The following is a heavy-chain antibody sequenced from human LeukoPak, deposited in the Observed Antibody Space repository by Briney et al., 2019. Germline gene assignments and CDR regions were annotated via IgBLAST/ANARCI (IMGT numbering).Heavy chain of an antibody. Sequence: GGSLRLSCAASGFTFSTYAMSWVRQAPGKGLEWVANIKQDGSEKYYVDSVKGRFTISRDNAKNSLYLQMNSLRAEDTAVYYCARGTIAAAGYYYFDYWGQGTQVTVSS. D-gene: IGHD6-13*01. CDR1: GFTFSTYA. V-gene: IGHV3-7*04. J-gene: IGHJ4*02. CDR2: IKQDGSEK. CDR3: ARGTIAAAGYYYFDY.